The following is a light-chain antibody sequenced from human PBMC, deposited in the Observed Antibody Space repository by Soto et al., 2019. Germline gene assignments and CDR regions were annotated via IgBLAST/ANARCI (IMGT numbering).Light chain of an antibody. V-gene: IGKV1-9*01. CDR1: QGIGTY. CDR3: QQVDSYPRT. J-gene: IGKJ1*01. CDR2: ASS. Sequence: IQLTQSPSSLSASVGDRVTVTCRASQGIGTYLVWYQQKSGKAPTVLIYASSTLQTGVPSRFSGSGSGTDFSLTISSLHPEDVATYYCQQVDSYPRTFGQGTQLDIK.